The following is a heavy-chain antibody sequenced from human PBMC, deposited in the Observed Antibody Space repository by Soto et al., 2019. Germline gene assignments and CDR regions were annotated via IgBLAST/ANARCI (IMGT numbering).Heavy chain of an antibody. Sequence: PGGSLRLSCAASGFTFRSYWMHWVRQAPGEGLVWVSSISSSSSYIYYADSVKGRFTISRDNAKNSLYLQMNSLRAEDTAVYYCARGYCSSTSCCTARSLPDYWGQGTLVTVSS. CDR3: ARGYCSSTSCCTARSLPDY. D-gene: IGHD2-2*02. CDR1: GFTFRSYW. J-gene: IGHJ4*02. CDR2: ISSSSSYI. V-gene: IGHV3-21*01.